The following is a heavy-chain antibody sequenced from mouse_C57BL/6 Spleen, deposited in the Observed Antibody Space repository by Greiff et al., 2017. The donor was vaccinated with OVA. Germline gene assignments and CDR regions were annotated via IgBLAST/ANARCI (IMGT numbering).Heavy chain of an antibody. CDR2: IYPSDSET. J-gene: IGHJ3*01. Sequence: QVQLQQPGAELVRPGSSVKLSCKASGYTFTSYWMDWVKQRPGQGLEWIGNIYPSDSETHYNQKFKDKATLTVDKSSSTAYMQLSRLTSEDSAVYDCARTPNSGFFFAYWGQGTLVTVSA. D-gene: IGHD4-1*01. CDR1: GYTFTSYW. CDR3: ARTPNSGFFFAY. V-gene: IGHV1-61*01.